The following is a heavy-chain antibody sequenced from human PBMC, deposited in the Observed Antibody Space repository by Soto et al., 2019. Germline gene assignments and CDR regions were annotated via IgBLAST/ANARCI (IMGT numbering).Heavy chain of an antibody. Sequence: GSLQLSCAGSGFNFTDYNMNWVRQAPGKGLEWVSSISSTGRYIYYGDSVRGRITVSRDNGKNSLFLQMNNLGAEDTAVYYCAREKCSSNNCYLVGYYGLDVWGQGTTVTVSS. CDR2: ISSTGRYI. CDR1: GFNFTDYN. V-gene: IGHV3-21*01. J-gene: IGHJ6*02. CDR3: AREKCSSNNCYLVGYYGLDV. D-gene: IGHD2-2*01.